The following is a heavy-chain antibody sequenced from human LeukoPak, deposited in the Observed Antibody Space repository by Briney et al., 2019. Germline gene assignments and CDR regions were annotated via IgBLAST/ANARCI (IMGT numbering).Heavy chain of an antibody. CDR1: GIIFSSYG. Sequence: GGSLRLSCAASGIIFSSYGMSWVRQAPGKGVEWVSIISGSGDTTFYAESVKGRFAISRDNSKNTLYLQMNSLRVEDTAVYYCAKDRGYDFSYGMDVWGQGTTVTVSS. CDR3: AKDRGYDFSYGMDV. CDR2: ISGSGDTT. J-gene: IGHJ6*02. V-gene: IGHV3-23*01. D-gene: IGHD5-12*01.